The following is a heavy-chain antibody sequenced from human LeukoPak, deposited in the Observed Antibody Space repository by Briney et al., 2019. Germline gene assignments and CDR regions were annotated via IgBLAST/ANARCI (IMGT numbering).Heavy chain of an antibody. J-gene: IGHJ6*03. D-gene: IGHD6-6*01. CDR3: AKVKYSSSSDGSGYYYYYMDV. CDR1: GFTFSSYG. Sequence: PGGSLRLSCAASGFTFSSYGTHWVRQAPGKGLEWVAFIRYDGSNKYYADSVKGRFTISRDNSKNTLYLQMNSLRAEDTAVYYCAKVKYSSSSDGSGYYYYYMDVWGKGTTVTVSS. V-gene: IGHV3-30*02. CDR2: IRYDGSNK.